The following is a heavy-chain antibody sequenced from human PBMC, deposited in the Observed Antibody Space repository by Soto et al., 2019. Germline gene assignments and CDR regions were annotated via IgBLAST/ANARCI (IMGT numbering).Heavy chain of an antibody. J-gene: IGHJ4*02. CDR1: GGSISSSNW. CDR2: IYHSGST. D-gene: IGHD6-6*01. V-gene: IGHV4-4*02. CDR3: ASRNGEQLVGDY. Sequence: PSETLSLTCAVSGGSISSSNWWSWVRQPPGKGLEWIGEIYHSGSTNYNPSLKSRVTISVDKSKNQCSLKLSSVTAADTAVYYCASRNGEQLVGDYWGQGTLVTVSS.